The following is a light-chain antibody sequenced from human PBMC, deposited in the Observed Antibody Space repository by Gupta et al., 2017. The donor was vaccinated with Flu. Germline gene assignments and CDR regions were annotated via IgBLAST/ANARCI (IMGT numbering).Light chain of an antibody. CDR3: AAWDDSLNGPV. J-gene: IGLJ2*01. CDR2: INS. Sequence: QSLLTQSPSTSGTPGQRVTISCSGTTSNIGNNPVNWYQQLPGTAPKLLIFINSQRPSGVPDRFSGSKSGTSASLAISGLQSEDEADYYCAAWDDSLNGPVFGGGTKLTVL. CDR1: TSNIGNNP. V-gene: IGLV1-44*01.